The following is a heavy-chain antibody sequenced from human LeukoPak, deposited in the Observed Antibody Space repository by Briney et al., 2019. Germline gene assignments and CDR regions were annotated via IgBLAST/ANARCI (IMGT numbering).Heavy chain of an antibody. V-gene: IGHV1-2*02. CDR2: IDPNNGDT. CDR3: AANVQTVRCAVGT. J-gene: IGHJ3*01. CDR1: VYTFPQFY. Sequence: ASLTDSCKACVYTFPQFYSHGVGQAPGQGLEWLGWIDPNNGDTDYAQKFQGRVTMTRDTSTHTAYMQVTGLRYDDTAVYYCAANVQTVRCAVGTWGQWTLVTVSS. D-gene: IGHD4/OR15-4a*01.